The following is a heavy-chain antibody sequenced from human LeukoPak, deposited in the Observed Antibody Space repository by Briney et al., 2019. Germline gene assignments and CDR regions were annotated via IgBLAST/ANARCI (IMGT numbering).Heavy chain of an antibody. J-gene: IGHJ4*02. CDR3: ASNAYYDSSGYIAFDY. Sequence: GESLKISCKGSGYSFTSYRIGWVRQMPGKGLEWMGIIYPGDSDTRYSPSFQGQVTISADKSISTAYLQWSSLKASDTAMYYCASNAYYDSSGYIAFDYWGQGTLVTVSS. CDR1: GYSFTSYR. D-gene: IGHD3-22*01. V-gene: IGHV5-51*01. CDR2: IYPGDSDT.